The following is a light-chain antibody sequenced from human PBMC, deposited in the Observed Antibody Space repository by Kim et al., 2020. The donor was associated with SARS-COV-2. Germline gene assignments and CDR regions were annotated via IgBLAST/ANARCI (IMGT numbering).Light chain of an antibody. J-gene: IGKJ2*01. CDR3: QQYGSTPYT. Sequence: EIVLTQSPGTLSLSPGERATLSCRASQSVGSSLLAWYQQKPGQAPRLLIYEAFKRVAGIPDRFSDSGSGTDFTLTISRPEPEDFAMYYCQQYGSTPYTFGQGTKLEI. CDR1: QSVGSSL. V-gene: IGKV3-20*01. CDR2: EAF.